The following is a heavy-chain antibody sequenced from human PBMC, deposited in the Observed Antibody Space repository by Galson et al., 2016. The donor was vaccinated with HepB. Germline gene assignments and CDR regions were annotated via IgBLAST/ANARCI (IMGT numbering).Heavy chain of an antibody. J-gene: IGHJ5*02. V-gene: IGHV1-3*01. CDR3: AAAPGSSVEWWVGVMRKEQWGAYSPINWFDP. D-gene: IGHD2-15*01. CDR2: INAGNGEP. CDR1: GDNLNNYA. Sequence: SVKVSCKASGDNLNNYAVHWVRQAPGHRPEWMGWINAGNGEPKYSQNLEGRVTIARDTSARIVYLELSRLRSEDTAAYYCAAAPGSSVEWWVGVMRKEQWGAYSPINWFDPSGQGTPV.